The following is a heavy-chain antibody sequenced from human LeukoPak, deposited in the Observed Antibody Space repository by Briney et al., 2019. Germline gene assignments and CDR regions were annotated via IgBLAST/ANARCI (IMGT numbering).Heavy chain of an antibody. CDR1: GFTFSTYW. Sequence: GGSLRLSCAGSGFTFSTYWMHWVRQAPGGGLVWVSGINTDGSTTSYADSVKGRFTISRDKAKNTLYLQMTSLRAEDTALYYCAKESGYDVDLEYWGQGAPVTVSS. CDR2: INTDGSTT. CDR3: AKESGYDVDLEY. V-gene: IGHV3-74*01. J-gene: IGHJ4*02. D-gene: IGHD5-12*01.